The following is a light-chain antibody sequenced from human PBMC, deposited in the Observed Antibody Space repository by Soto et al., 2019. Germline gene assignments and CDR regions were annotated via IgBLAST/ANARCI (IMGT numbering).Light chain of an antibody. CDR2: GTS. V-gene: IGKV3-11*01. CDR1: QSVSSY. Sequence: EVVLTQSPATLSLSPGERATLSCRASQSVSSYLAWYQQKPGQAPRLLIYGTSNRATGIPTRFTGSGSGTDFTLTISSLEPEDFAVYFCQQYSDSPLTFGGGTKVEIK. J-gene: IGKJ4*01. CDR3: QQYSDSPLT.